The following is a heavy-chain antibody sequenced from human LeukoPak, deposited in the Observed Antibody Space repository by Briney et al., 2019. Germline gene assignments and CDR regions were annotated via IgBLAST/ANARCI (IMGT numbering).Heavy chain of an antibody. CDR3: ARDDAVDGGYLDY. CDR2: IRGSGDRT. D-gene: IGHD6-19*01. Sequence: PGGSLRLSCAASGFTFSSYAMTWVRQAPGEGLEWVSAIRGSGDRTSYADSMKGRFTISRDKSKNTLYLQMNSLRAEDTAVYYCARDDAVDGGYLDYWGQGALVTVSS. CDR1: GFTFSSYA. J-gene: IGHJ4*02. V-gene: IGHV3-23*01.